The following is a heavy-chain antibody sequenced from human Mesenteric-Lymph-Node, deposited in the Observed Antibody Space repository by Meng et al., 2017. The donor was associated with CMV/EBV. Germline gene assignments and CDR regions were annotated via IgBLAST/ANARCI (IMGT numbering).Heavy chain of an antibody. CDR1: GGSISSSSYY. Sequence: SETLSLTCTVSGGSISSSSYYWGWIRQPPGKRLEWIGSIYYSGSTYYSPSLKSRVTIPVDTSKNQFSLKLSSVTAADTAVFYCARSTVTSGFFDHWGQGTLVTVSS. CDR3: ARSTVTSGFFDH. V-gene: IGHV4-39*01. CDR2: IYYSGST. D-gene: IGHD4-11*01. J-gene: IGHJ4*02.